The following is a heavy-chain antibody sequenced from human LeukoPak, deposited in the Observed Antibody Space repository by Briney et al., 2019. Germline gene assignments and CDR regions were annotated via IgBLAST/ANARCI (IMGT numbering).Heavy chain of an antibody. V-gene: IGHV4-59*01. J-gene: IGHJ5*02. CDR2: IYASGST. Sequence: SETLSLXCTVSGGSISNYYWSWIRPPPGKGLEWIGYIYASGSTNYNPSLTSRVTISVDTSKNQFSLKLTSVTAADTAVYYCARDRVYYDFWSTYYGFDPWGQGTLVTVSS. D-gene: IGHD3-3*01. CDR1: GGSISNYY. CDR3: ARDRVYYDFWSTYYGFDP.